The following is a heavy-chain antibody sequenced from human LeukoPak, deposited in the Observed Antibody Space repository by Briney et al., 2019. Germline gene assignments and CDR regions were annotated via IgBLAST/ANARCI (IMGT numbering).Heavy chain of an antibody. CDR1: GDSLSSDSPA. J-gene: IGHJ5*02. CDR2: TYYRSKRYN. V-gene: IGHV6-1*01. CDR3: ARDRAEAPYWFDP. Sequence: SQTLSLTRAISGDSLSSDSPAWHWIRQPPSRRLEWLGRTYYRSKRYNHYAVSAKSRITINPDTSKNQFSLQLNSVAPEDTAVYYCARDRAEAPYWFDPWGQGTLVTVSS.